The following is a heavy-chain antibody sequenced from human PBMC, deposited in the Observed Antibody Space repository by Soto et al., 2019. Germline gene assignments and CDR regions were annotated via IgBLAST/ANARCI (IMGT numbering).Heavy chain of an antibody. Sequence: QVQLVESGGGLVKPGGSLRLSCAASGFTFSDYYMSWIRQAPGKGLEWVSYISSSSSYTNYADSVKGRFTISRDNAKNSLYLQRNSLRAEDTAVYYCARGIAAAGPSPVGWWGQGTLVTVSS. V-gene: IGHV3-11*05. J-gene: IGHJ4*02. CDR2: ISSSSSYT. CDR3: ARGIAAAGPSPVGW. D-gene: IGHD6-13*01. CDR1: GFTFSDYY.